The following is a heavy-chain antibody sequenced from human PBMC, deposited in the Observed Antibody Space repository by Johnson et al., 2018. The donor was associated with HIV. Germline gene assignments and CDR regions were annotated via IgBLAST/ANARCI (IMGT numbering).Heavy chain of an antibody. D-gene: IGHD3-22*01. J-gene: IGHJ3*02. CDR1: GFAFSNYA. CDR3: ARDRGYWDAFDI. V-gene: IGHV3-7*01. CDR2: IKQDGSEK. Sequence: VQLVESGGGLVKPGGSLRLSCAASGFAFSNYAMTWVRQASGKGLEWVANIKQDGSEKYYVDSVKCRYTISRDNAKNSLYLQMNSLRAEDTAVYYCARDRGYWDAFDIWGQGTMVIVSS.